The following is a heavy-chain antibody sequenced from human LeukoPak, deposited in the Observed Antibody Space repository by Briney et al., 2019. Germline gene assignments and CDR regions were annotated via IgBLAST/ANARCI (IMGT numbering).Heavy chain of an antibody. CDR2: ISGSGGST. V-gene: IGHV3-23*01. CDR3: AKDPFPPPPYYDFWSGYRTDLFFDY. Sequence: GGSLRLSCAASGFTFSSYAMSWVRQAPGKGLEWVSAISGSGGSTYYADSVKGRFTISRDNSKNTLYLQMNSLRAEDTAVYYCAKDPFPPPPYYDFWSGYRTDLFFDYWGQGTLVTVSS. J-gene: IGHJ4*02. CDR1: GFTFSSYA. D-gene: IGHD3-3*01.